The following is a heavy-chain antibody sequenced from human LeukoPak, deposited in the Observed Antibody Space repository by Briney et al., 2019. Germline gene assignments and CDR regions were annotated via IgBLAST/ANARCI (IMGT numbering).Heavy chain of an antibody. V-gene: IGHV3-53*01. J-gene: IGHJ4*02. CDR1: GFTVSSNY. D-gene: IGHD6-19*01. CDR3: ARGGSGWYCDY. CDR2: IYSGGST. Sequence: GGSLRLSCAASGFTVSSNYMSWVRRAPGKGLEWVSVIYSGGSTYYADSVKGRFTISRDNSKNTLYLQMNSLRAEDTAVYYCARGGSGWYCDYWGQGTLVTVSS.